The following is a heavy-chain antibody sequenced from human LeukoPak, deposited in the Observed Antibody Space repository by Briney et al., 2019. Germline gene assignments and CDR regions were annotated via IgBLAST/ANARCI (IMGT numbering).Heavy chain of an antibody. J-gene: IGHJ6*03. Sequence: GGSLRLSCAASGFTFSSYSMNWVRQAPGKGLEWVSYISSSSTTIYYADSVKGRFTISRDNAKNSLYLQMNSLRAEDTAVYYCARVSAAPGGPFYYYYMDVWGKGTTVTVSS. CDR1: GFTFSSYS. V-gene: IGHV3-48*01. CDR3: ARVSAAPGGPFYYYYMDV. CDR2: ISSSSTTI. D-gene: IGHD3-16*01.